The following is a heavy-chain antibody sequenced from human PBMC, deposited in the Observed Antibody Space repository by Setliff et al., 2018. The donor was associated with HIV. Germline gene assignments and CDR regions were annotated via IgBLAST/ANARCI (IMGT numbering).Heavy chain of an antibody. D-gene: IGHD3-9*01. Sequence: HPGGSLRLSCVASEFTFSSYAMNWVRQAPGKGLEWVSTISGSGGTKYYADSVKGRFTISRDNSKNTVDLQMNSLTVEDTAVYYCAKDLAANIYMYYYGLDVWGQGTTVTVSS. J-gene: IGHJ6*02. CDR2: ISGSGGTK. CDR3: AKDLAANIYMYYYGLDV. V-gene: IGHV3-23*01. CDR1: EFTFSSYA.